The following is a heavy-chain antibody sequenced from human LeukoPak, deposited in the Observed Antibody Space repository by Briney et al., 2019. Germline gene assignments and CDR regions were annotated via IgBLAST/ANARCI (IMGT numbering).Heavy chain of an antibody. CDR2: IYYSGST. D-gene: IGHD6-25*01. CDR3: ARQGSLAAPPDY. J-gene: IGHJ4*02. Sequence: SETLSLTCTVSGGSISRSSYYWGWIRQPPGKGLEWIGSIYYSGSTYYNPSLKSRVTISVDTSKSQFSLKQSSVTAADTAVYYCARQGSLAAPPDYWGQGTLVTVSS. CDR1: GGSISRSSYY. V-gene: IGHV4-39*01.